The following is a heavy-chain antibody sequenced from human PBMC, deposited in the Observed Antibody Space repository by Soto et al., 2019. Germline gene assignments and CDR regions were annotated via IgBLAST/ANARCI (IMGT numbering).Heavy chain of an antibody. CDR1: GFTFSDYA. J-gene: IGHJ4*02. CDR3: AKGGRQWLVTSDFNY. CDR2: VSHDGRNT. V-gene: IGHV3-30*18. Sequence: VQLVESGGGMVQPGRSLRLSCAASGFTFSDYAMHWVRQAPGKGLEWVAVVSHDGRNTHYADSVKGRFTISRDSSKSTVSLEMTSLRAEDTAVYYCAKGGRQWLVTSDFNYWGQGALVTVSS. D-gene: IGHD6-19*01.